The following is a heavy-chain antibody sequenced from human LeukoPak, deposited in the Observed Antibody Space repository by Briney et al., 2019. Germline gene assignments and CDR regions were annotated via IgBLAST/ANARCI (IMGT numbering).Heavy chain of an antibody. CDR2: IIPIFGTA. J-gene: IGHJ4*02. CDR3: ATGRDIVATIPWVFFDY. V-gene: IGHV1-69*05. D-gene: IGHD5-12*01. Sequence: GSSVKVSCKASGGTFISYAISCVRQAPGQGLEWMGGIIPIFGTANYAQKFQGRVTITTDESTSTAYMELSSLRSEDTAVYYCATGRDIVATIPWVFFDYWGQGTLVTVSS. CDR1: GGTFISYA.